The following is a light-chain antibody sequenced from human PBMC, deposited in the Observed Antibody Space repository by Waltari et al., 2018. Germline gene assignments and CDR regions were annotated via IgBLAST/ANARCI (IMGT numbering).Light chain of an antibody. Sequence: DIVMTQSPLSLPVTPGEPASISCRSSQSLLHTNGRNYLNWFLQKPGQSPQLLIYSGSVRASGVPDRFSGSGSGTEFTLQISRVEAEDVGVYYCMQTLHLPRTFGQGTKVEIK. CDR1: QSLLHTNGRNY. V-gene: IGKV2-28*01. CDR3: MQTLHLPRT. J-gene: IGKJ1*01. CDR2: SGS.